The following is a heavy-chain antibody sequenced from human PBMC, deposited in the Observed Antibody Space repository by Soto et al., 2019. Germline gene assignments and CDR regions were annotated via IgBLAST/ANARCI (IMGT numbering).Heavy chain of an antibody. D-gene: IGHD3-10*01. CDR1: GFTFAKYW. CDR2: IETDGTTQ. J-gene: IGHJ1*01. CDR3: GRQAALWEKVDF. Sequence: PGGSLRLSCVVSGFTFAKYWMHWVRQAPGKGLVWVARIETDGTTQTYADSMEGRFTISRDNAKNTLYLHMNSLRAEDTAVYYCGRQAALWEKVDFRGHGTPVTVSS. V-gene: IGHV3-74*01.